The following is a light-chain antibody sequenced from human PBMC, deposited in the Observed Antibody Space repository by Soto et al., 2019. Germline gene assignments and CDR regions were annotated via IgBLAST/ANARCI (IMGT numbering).Light chain of an antibody. CDR1: SSNIGAGYD. CDR3: QSYDSSLSRV. J-gene: IGLJ2*01. V-gene: IGLV1-40*01. CDR2: GNS. Sequence: QSVLTQPPSVSGAPGQRVTISCTGSSSNIGAGYDVHWYQQLPGTAPKLLIYGNSNRPSGVPDRFXGSXXGXXXXLAITGLQAEDEADYYCQSYDSSLSRVFGGGTQLTVL.